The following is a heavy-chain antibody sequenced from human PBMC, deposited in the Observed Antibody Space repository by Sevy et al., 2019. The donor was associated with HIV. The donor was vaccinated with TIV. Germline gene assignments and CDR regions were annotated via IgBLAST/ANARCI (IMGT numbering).Heavy chain of an antibody. V-gene: IGHV4-30-2*01. Sequence: SETLSLTCAVSGGSISSGGYSWSWIRQPPGKGLEWIGYIYHSGSTYYNPSLKSRVTISVDRSKNQFSLKLSSVTAADAAVYYCARALYDFWSGYYQPTFDYWGQGTLVTVSS. D-gene: IGHD3-3*01. J-gene: IGHJ4*02. CDR2: IYHSGST. CDR1: GGSISSGGYS. CDR3: ARALYDFWSGYYQPTFDY.